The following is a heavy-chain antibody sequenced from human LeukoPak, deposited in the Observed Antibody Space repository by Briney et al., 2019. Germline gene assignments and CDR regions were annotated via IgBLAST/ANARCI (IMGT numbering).Heavy chain of an antibody. CDR1: GFTFSSYW. CDR2: IKSDGRVT. Sequence: GGSLRLSCAASGFTFSSYWIHWVRQAPGEGLVWVSRIKSDGRVTWYADSVKGRFTISRDNAKNMSYLQMNSLRDEDTAVYFCARDHDAVGTTIDHWGQGTLVTVSS. V-gene: IGHV3-74*01. J-gene: IGHJ4*02. D-gene: IGHD1-14*01. CDR3: ARDHDAVGTTIDH.